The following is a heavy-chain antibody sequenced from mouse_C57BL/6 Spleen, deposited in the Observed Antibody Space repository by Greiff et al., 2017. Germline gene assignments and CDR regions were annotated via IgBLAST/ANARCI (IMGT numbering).Heavy chain of an antibody. D-gene: IGHD1-2*01. CDR1: GFPFSDYG. V-gene: IGHV5-17*01. CDR3: ARGAYGYPFDY. J-gene: IGHJ2*01. Sequence: EVKLVESGGGLVKPGGSLKLSCAASGFPFSDYGMHWVRQAPEKGLEWVAYISSGSSTIYYADTVKGRFTISRDNAKNTLFLQMTSLRSEDTAMYCCARGAYGYPFDYWGQCTTLTVSS. CDR2: ISSGSSTI.